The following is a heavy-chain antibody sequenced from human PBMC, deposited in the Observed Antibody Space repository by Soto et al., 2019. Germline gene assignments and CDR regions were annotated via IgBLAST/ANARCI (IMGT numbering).Heavy chain of an antibody. J-gene: IGHJ6*02. CDR1: GYTFTSYA. CDR2: INAGNGNT. Sequence: ASVKVSCKASGYTFTSYAMHWVRQAPGQRLEWMGWINAGNGNTKYSQKFQGRVTITRDTSASTAYMELSSLRSEDTAVYYCARMDFGTLYYGMDVWGQGTKVSVSS. CDR3: ARMDFGTLYYGMDV. V-gene: IGHV1-3*01. D-gene: IGHD3-3*01.